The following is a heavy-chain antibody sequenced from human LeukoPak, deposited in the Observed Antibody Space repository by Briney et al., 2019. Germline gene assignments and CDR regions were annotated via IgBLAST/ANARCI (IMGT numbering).Heavy chain of an antibody. CDR3: ARIPRRYYYYGMDV. J-gene: IGHJ6*02. CDR2: INAGNGNT. D-gene: IGHD2-21*01. CDR1: GYTFTSYA. V-gene: IGHV1-3*01. Sequence: ASVKVSCKASGYTFTSYAMHWVRQAPGQRLEWMGWINAGNGNTKYSQKFQGRVTITRDTSASTAYMELSSLRSEDTAVYYCARIPRRYYYYGMDVWGQGTTVTVSS.